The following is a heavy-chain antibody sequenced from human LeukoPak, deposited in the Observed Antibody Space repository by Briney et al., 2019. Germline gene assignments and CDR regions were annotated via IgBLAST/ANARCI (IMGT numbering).Heavy chain of an antibody. V-gene: IGHV3-7*01. Sequence: GGSLRLSCAASGFTFSSYWMIWVRQAPEKGLEWVASINQDGSQKYFVDSVRGRFTISRDNSRNSLFLQMNSLRAEDAAVYYCARDPERPVDYSGIFLDAFDIWGQGTMVTVSS. CDR2: INQDGSQK. J-gene: IGHJ3*02. D-gene: IGHD2-15*01. CDR3: ARDPERPVDYSGIFLDAFDI. CDR1: GFTFSSYW.